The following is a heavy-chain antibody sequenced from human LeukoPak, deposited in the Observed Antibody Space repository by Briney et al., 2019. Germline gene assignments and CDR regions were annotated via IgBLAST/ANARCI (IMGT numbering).Heavy chain of an antibody. CDR3: AKRLSPYYDILTGYSLALDY. Sequence: GGSLRLSCAASGFTLSSYAMSWVRQAPGKGLEWVSAISGSGGSTYYADSVKGRFTISRDNSKNTLYLQMNSLRAEDTAVYHCAKRLSPYYDILTGYSLALDYWGQGTLVTVSS. D-gene: IGHD3-9*01. CDR2: ISGSGGST. CDR1: GFTLSSYA. V-gene: IGHV3-23*01. J-gene: IGHJ4*02.